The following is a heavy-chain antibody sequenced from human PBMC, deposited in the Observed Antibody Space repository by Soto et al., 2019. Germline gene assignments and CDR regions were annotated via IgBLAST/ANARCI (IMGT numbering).Heavy chain of an antibody. J-gene: IGHJ4*02. CDR1: GGSISSYY. Sequence: PETLSLTCTVSGGSISSYYWSWIRQPPGKGLEWIGYIYYSGSTNYNPSLKSRVTISVDTSKNQFSLKLSSVTAADTAVYYCARSNGDDRDYRSQGTLVTVSS. CDR3: ARSNGDDRDY. D-gene: IGHD4-17*01. V-gene: IGHV4-59*01. CDR2: IYYSGST.